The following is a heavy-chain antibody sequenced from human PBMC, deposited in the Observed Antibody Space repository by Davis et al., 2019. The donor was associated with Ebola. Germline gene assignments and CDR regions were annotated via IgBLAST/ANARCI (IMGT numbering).Heavy chain of an antibody. CDR2: IYYTGSA. Sequence: PSETLSLTCTVSDASISGHYWNWIRQPPGKRLEWIGSIYYTGSAYYNSSPASRATISVDTSKNQFSLKLTSVTAADTAMYYCSERGSSVWGQGTLVTVSS. D-gene: IGHD3-10*01. J-gene: IGHJ4*02. CDR3: SERGSSV. CDR1: DASISGHY. V-gene: IGHV4-59*03.